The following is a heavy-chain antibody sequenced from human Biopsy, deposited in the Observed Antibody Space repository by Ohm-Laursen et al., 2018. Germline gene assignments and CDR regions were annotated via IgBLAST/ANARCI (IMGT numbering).Heavy chain of an antibody. CDR3: GNEVHGRDY. Sequence: SETLSLTCAVFGKTFSDYQWSWIRQPSGKGLEWIGQINQAGTTNYNPSLKSRVSISADASKYEFSPRLTSVTAADTAVYLCGNEVHGRDYWGLGAQVTVSS. CDR1: GKTFSDYQ. D-gene: IGHD2-15*01. J-gene: IGHJ4*02. CDR2: INQAGTT. V-gene: IGHV4-34*08.